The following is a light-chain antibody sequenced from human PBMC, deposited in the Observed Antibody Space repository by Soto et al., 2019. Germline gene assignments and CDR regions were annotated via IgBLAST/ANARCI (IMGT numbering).Light chain of an antibody. CDR1: QSVSRN. V-gene: IGKV3-15*01. Sequence: EIVMTQSPATLSVSPGERATLSCRASQSVSRNLAWYQQKPGQAPRPLIYDASTRATGIPARFSGSGSGTEFTLTISSLQSEDSAVYSCQEYNTWPPGTFGQGTKVEIK. CDR3: QEYNTWPPGT. J-gene: IGKJ1*01. CDR2: DAS.